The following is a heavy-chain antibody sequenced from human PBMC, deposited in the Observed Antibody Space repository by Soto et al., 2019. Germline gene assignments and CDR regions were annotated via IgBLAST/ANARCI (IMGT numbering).Heavy chain of an antibody. CDR1: GGSISSGGYY. Sequence: SETLSLTCTVSGGSISSGGYYWSWIRQHPGKGLEWIGYIYYSGSTYYNPSLKSRVTISVDTSKNQFSLKLSSVTAADTAVYYCARFPYYYDSRYFDYWGQGTLVTVSS. J-gene: IGHJ4*02. CDR3: ARFPYYYDSRYFDY. CDR2: IYYSGST. V-gene: IGHV4-31*03. D-gene: IGHD3-22*01.